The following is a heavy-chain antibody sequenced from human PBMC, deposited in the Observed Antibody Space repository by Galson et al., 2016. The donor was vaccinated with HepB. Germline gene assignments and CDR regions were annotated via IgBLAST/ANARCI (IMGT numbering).Heavy chain of an antibody. J-gene: IGHJ6*03. CDR3: ARAVMLGRGMVV. V-gene: IGHV6-1*01. Sequence: CAISGDSVYNNGAAWVWIRQSPSRGLEWLGRTFYRSTWENHYAGSVENRITISPDTSRNQFSLHLNSVTPEDTAVYYCARAVMLGRGMVVWGKGTTVTVSS. CDR2: TFYRSTWEN. CDR1: GDSVYNNGAA. D-gene: IGHD3-10*01.